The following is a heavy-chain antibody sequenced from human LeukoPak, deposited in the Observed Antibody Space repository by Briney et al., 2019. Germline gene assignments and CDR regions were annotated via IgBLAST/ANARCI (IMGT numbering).Heavy chain of an antibody. V-gene: IGHV4-59*08. CDR2: FYSSGST. J-gene: IGHJ6*03. D-gene: IGHD4-17*01. CDR1: DRSISSDT. Sequence: PSETLSLTCTFTDRSISSDTWSSIRHRTGKGLEWIGYFYSSGSTYYNPSLKSRVTISVDTSKNQFSLKLSSVTAADTAVYYCARLRYGDFYYYYYMDVWGKGTTVTVSS. CDR3: ARLRYGDFYYYYYMDV.